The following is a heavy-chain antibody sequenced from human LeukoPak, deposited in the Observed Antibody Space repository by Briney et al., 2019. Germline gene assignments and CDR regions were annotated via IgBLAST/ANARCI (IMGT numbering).Heavy chain of an antibody. Sequence: PGGSLRLSCAASGFPFSSSGMNWVRQAPGKGLEGVSYISSGSTYYADSVEGRFTISRDNYKNTLYLQMNSLRAEDTAVYYCARDLRGTGYSSGWAFDYWGQGTQVTVSS. CDR3: ARDLRGTGYSSGWAFDY. D-gene: IGHD6-19*01. J-gene: IGHJ4*02. CDR2: ISSGST. V-gene: IGHV3-48*01. CDR1: GFPFSSSG.